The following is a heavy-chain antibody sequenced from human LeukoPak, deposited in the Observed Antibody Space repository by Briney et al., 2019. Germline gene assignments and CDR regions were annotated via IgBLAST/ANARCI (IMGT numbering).Heavy chain of an antibody. Sequence: GGSLRLSCAASGFTFSTLTMYWVRQAPGKGLEWVAVISHEGSIQYYADSVRGRFTISRDNSKKTVSLQMNSLRGEDTAVYFCVGDRIPGPPDYFDYWGQATLVTVSS. J-gene: IGHJ4*02. V-gene: IGHV3-30-3*01. CDR1: GFTFSTLT. D-gene: IGHD1-14*01. CDR3: VGDRIPGPPDYFDY. CDR2: ISHEGSIQ.